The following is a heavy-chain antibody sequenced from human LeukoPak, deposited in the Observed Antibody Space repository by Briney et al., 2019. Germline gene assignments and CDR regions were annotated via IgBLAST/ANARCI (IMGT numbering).Heavy chain of an antibody. CDR1: GGSFSGYY. D-gene: IGHD5-18*01. V-gene: IGHV4-34*01. Sequence: PSETLSLTCAVYGGSFSGYYWSWIRQPPGKGLEWIGEINHSGSTNYNPSLKSRVTISVDTSKNQFSLKLSSVTAADTAVYYCARWGRDSYGYPWFFDYWGQGTLVTVSS. CDR3: ARWGRDSYGYPWFFDY. CDR2: INHSGST. J-gene: IGHJ4*02.